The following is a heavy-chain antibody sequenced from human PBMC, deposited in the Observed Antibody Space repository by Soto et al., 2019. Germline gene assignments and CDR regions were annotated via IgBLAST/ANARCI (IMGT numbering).Heavy chain of an antibody. Sequence: ASVKVSCKVSGYTLTELSMHWVRQAPGKGLEWMGGFDPEDGETIYAQKFQGRVTMTEDTSTDTAYMELSSLRSEDTAVYYCATAHVITIFGVVSNNWFDPWGQGTLVTVS. D-gene: IGHD3-3*01. CDR1: GYTLTELS. CDR3: ATAHVITIFGVVSNNWFDP. V-gene: IGHV1-24*01. CDR2: FDPEDGET. J-gene: IGHJ5*02.